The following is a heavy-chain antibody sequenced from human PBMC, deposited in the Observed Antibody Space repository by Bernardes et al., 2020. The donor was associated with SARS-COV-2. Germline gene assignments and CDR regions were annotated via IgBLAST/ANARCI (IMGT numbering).Heavy chain of an antibody. CDR3: ARDDGIAAAGAYYYYYYGMDV. CDR1: GFTFSSYG. J-gene: IGHJ6*02. V-gene: IGHV3-33*01. D-gene: IGHD6-13*01. Sequence: GGSLRLSCAASGFTFSSYGMHWVRQAPGKGLEWVAVIWYDGSNKYYADSVKGRFTISRDNSKNTLYLQMNSLRAEDTAVYYCARDDGIAAAGAYYYYYYGMDVWGQGTTVTVSS. CDR2: IWYDGSNK.